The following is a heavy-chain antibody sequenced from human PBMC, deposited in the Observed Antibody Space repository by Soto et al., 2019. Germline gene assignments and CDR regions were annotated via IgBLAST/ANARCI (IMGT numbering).Heavy chain of an antibody. D-gene: IGHD2-2*03. V-gene: IGHV1-3*01. CDR3: ARPSLDIVVVPAAMMTLYYYYYMDV. CDR2: INAGNGNT. CDR1: GYTFTSYA. J-gene: IGHJ6*03. Sequence: ASVKVSCKASGYTFTSYAMHWVRQAPGQRLEWMGWINAGNGNTKYSQKFQGRVTITRDTSASTAYMELSSLRSEDTAVYYCARPSLDIVVVPAAMMTLYYYYYMDVWGKGTTVTVSS.